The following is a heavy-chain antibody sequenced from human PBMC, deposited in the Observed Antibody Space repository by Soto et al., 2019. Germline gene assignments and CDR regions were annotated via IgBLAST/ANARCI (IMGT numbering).Heavy chain of an antibody. Sequence: QVQLVESGGGVVQPGRSLRLSCAASGLSLSDFAMHWVRQAPGKGLEWVAVISYDGTKKYFADSVKGRFTISRDNSKNTLYLQMNNLRLDDTAVYYCASPVGDYDPYFDYSGQGTLVTVSS. CDR3: ASPVGDYDPYFDY. V-gene: IGHV3-30-3*01. CDR1: GLSLSDFA. D-gene: IGHD4-17*01. J-gene: IGHJ4*02. CDR2: ISYDGTKK.